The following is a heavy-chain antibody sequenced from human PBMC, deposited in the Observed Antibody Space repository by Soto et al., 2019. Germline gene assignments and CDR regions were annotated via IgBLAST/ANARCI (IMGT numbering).Heavy chain of an antibody. V-gene: IGHV1-18*01. Sequence: ASVKVSCKASGYTFTSYGISWVRQAPGQGLEWMGWISAYNGNTNYAQKLQGRVTMTTDTSTSTAYMELSSLRSEDTAVYYCARGAESTPYDAFDIWGQGTMVTVSS. J-gene: IGHJ3*02. D-gene: IGHD4-17*01. CDR1: GYTFTSYG. CDR2: ISAYNGNT. CDR3: ARGAESTPYDAFDI.